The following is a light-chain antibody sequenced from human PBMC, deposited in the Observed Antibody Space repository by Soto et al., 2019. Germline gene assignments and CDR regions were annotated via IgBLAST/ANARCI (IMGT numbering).Light chain of an antibody. CDR1: GSDVGGYNY. V-gene: IGLV2-8*01. CDR3: GSFAASNNLL. CDR2: DVN. J-gene: IGLJ2*01. Sequence: QAVVTQPPSASGSPGQSVTISCTGTGSDVGGYNYVSWYQQHPGKAPKLIIYDVNKRPSGVPDRFSGSKSGNTASLTVSGLQAEDEADYYCGSFAASNNLLFGGGTKVTVL.